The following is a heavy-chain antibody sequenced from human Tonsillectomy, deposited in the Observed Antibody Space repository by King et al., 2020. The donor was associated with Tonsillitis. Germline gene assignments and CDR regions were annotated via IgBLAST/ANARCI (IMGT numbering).Heavy chain of an antibody. CDR3: ARSAMDV. CDR1: KFTFSSYS. Sequence: VQLVESGGGLVQPGGSLRLSCAASKFTFSSYSMNWVRQAPGKGLEWVSYISSSSSTIYYADSVKGRFTISRDNAKNSLYLHMNSLRAEDTAVYYCARSAMDVWGQGTTVTVSS. J-gene: IGHJ6*02. CDR2: ISSSSSTI. V-gene: IGHV3-48*01.